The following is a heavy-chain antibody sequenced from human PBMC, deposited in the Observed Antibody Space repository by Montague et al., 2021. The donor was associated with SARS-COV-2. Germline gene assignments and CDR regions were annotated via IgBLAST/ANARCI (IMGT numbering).Heavy chain of an antibody. CDR3: AKRPSGADN. CDR2: ISKSGEST. Sequence: SLRLSCAASGFTFSTYAMSWVRQAPGKGLEWVSSISKSGESTFYADSVKGRFTISRDNSKNTLYLQVNSLRAEDTAVYFCAKRPSGADNRGQGTLVTGSS. D-gene: IGHD1-26*01. CDR1: GFTFSTYA. J-gene: IGHJ4*02. V-gene: IGHV3-23*01.